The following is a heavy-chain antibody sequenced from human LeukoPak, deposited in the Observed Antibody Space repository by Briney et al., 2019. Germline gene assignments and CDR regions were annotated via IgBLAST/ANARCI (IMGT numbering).Heavy chain of an antibody. J-gene: IGHJ5*02. CDR2: INAYNGNT. D-gene: IGHD2-15*01. Sequence: ASVKVSCKASGYTFTNYGISWVRQAPGQGLEWMAWINAYNGNTNYAQKLRGRLTLTTDTSTSTAYMELRSLRSDDTAVYYCPRTRYCSGGSCYNWFDPWGQGTLVTVSS. CDR3: PRTRYCSGGSCYNWFDP. CDR1: GYTFTNYG. V-gene: IGHV1-18*01.